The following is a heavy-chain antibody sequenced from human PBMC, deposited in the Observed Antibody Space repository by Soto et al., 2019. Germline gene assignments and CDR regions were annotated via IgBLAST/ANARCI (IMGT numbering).Heavy chain of an antibody. D-gene: IGHD3-22*01. J-gene: IGHJ4*02. Sequence: GGSLRLSCAAPGFTFNIHALHWIRQAPGEGLEWVAVMSPGGNSQYYADSVKGRFTISRDTSKSTLYLQMTSLRPEDTAVYYCASGAAFYYDTSRYWGQGTLVTVSS. CDR2: MSPGGNSQ. CDR3: ASGAAFYYDTSRY. V-gene: IGHV3-30-3*01. CDR1: GFTFNIHA.